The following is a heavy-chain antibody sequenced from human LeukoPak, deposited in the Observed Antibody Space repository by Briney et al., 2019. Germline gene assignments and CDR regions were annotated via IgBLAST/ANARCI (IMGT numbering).Heavy chain of an antibody. J-gene: IGHJ5*02. CDR2: ISAYNGNT. CDR3: AFGGGGWYRKGWFDP. CDR1: GYTFTSYG. V-gene: IGHV1-18*04. D-gene: IGHD2-15*01. Sequence: GASVKVSGKASGYTFTSYGISWVRQAPGQGLEWMGWISAYNGNTNYAQKLQGRVTMTTDTSTSTAYMELRSLRSDDTAVYYCAFGGGGWYRKGWFDPWGQGTLVTVSS.